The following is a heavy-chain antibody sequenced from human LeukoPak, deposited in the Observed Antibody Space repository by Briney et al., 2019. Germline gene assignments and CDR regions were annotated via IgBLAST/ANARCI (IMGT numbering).Heavy chain of an antibody. CDR3: VPKGNEGY. Sequence: GGSLRLSCAAAGFTFSSYAMSWVRQAPGKGLEWVSAISGSGGSTYYADSVKGRFTISGDNSKNTLYLQMNSLRVEDTAVYYCVPKGNEGYWGQGTLVTVSS. D-gene: IGHD1-1*01. J-gene: IGHJ4*02. CDR2: ISGSGGST. CDR1: GFTFSSYA. V-gene: IGHV3-23*01.